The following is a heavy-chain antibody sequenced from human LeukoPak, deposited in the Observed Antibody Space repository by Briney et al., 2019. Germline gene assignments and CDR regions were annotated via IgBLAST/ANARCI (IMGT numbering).Heavy chain of an antibody. J-gene: IGHJ4*02. D-gene: IGHD3-9*01. Sequence: SETLSLTCAVYGGSFSGYYWSWIRQPPGKGLEWIGEINHSGSTNYNPSLKGRVTISVDTSKNQFSLKLSSVTAADTAVYYCARGSFDYDILTGYSGTYFDYWGQGTLVTVSS. CDR1: GGSFSGYY. CDR2: INHSGST. V-gene: IGHV4-34*01. CDR3: ARGSFDYDILTGYSGTYFDY.